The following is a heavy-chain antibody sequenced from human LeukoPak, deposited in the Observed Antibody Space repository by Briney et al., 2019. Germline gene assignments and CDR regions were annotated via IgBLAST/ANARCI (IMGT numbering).Heavy chain of an antibody. CDR2: ISGSGDII. D-gene: IGHD6-19*01. CDR1: GLTFSRYA. V-gene: IGHV3-23*01. CDR3: ARKIGRESSGWFDY. J-gene: IGHJ4*02. Sequence: GGSLRLSCAASGLTFSRYAMSWVRQAPGKGLEWVSSISGSGDIIYYADSMGCPFTISRDNFTNTLFLQMHNLRAEDTAKYFCARKIGRESSGWFDYWGQGSLVTVSS.